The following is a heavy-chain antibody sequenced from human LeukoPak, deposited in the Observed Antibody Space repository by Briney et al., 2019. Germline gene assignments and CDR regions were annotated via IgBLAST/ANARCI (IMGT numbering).Heavy chain of an antibody. J-gene: IGHJ6*03. CDR2: IYYSGST. CDR1: GGSISSHY. Sequence: SETLSLTCTVSGGSISSHYWSWIRQPPGKGLEWIGYIYYSGSTNYNPSLKSRVTISVDTSKNQFSLKLSSVTAADTAVYYYARDKIVATISSSGERSYYYYMDVWGKGTTVTVSS. V-gene: IGHV4-59*11. CDR3: ARDKIVATISSSGERSYYYYMDV. D-gene: IGHD5-12*01.